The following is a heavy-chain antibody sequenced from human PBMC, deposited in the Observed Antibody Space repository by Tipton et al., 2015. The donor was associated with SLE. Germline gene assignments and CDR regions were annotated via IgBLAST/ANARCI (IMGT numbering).Heavy chain of an antibody. J-gene: IGHJ4*02. Sequence: TLSLTCTVSSDSISSFYWSWIRQPAGKGLEWIGRIHASGSTNYNPSLRSRVTLSVDPSKNQFSLKLYSVTAADTAVYYCATGGGDYWGQGTLVTVSS. CDR3: ATGGGDY. D-gene: IGHD3-16*01. CDR2: IHASGST. V-gene: IGHV4-4*07. CDR1: SDSISSFY.